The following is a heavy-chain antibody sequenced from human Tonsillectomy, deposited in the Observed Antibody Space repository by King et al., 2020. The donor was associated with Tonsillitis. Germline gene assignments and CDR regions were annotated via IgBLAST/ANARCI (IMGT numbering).Heavy chain of an antibody. CDR2: ICGSGVST. CDR3: AKDKTRTRIAAATEH. CDR1: GFTFSSYA. D-gene: IGHD6-13*01. Sequence: VQLVESGGGLVQPGGSLRLSCAASGFTFSSYAMSWFRQAPGQGREWVSAICGSGVSTYYTDSVTGLFTISRDNPKNTLYLQMNSLRAEDNAISCCAKDKTRTRIAAATEHWGQGTLVTVSS. V-gene: IGHV3-23*04. J-gene: IGHJ4*02.